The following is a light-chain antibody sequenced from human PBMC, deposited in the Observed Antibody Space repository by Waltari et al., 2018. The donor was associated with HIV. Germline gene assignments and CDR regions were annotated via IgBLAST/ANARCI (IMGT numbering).Light chain of an antibody. J-gene: IGKJ2*01. CDR2: GAS. CDR3: QEYNSWPPRYT. Sequence: EIVMTQSPATLSVSPGERGIVSCRASQTICINLAWYQQKPGQGPRLLIYGASTRATGIPGRFNGTGSGTDFTLTISSLQSEDFAFYYCQEYNSWPPRYTSGQGTKVEMK. CDR1: QTICIN. V-gene: IGKV3-15*01.